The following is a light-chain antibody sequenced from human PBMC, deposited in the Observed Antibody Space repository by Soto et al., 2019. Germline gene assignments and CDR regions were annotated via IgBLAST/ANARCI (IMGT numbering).Light chain of an antibody. Sequence: QSVLTQPPSVSEAPRQRVTISCSGSSSNIGNNAVNWYQQLPGKAPKLLIYYDDLLPSGVSDRFSGSKSGTSASLAISGLQSEDEADYYCCSYASNTVVFGGGTKVTVL. CDR3: CSYASNTVV. CDR1: SSNIGNNA. CDR2: YDD. J-gene: IGLJ2*01. V-gene: IGLV1-36*01.